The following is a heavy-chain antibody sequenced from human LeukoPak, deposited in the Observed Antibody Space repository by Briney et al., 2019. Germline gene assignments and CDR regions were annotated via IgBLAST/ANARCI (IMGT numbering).Heavy chain of an antibody. CDR3: AKCYGDYVRYLDY. J-gene: IGHJ4*02. D-gene: IGHD4-17*01. V-gene: IGHV3-53*01. CDR1: GFTVSSNC. CDR2: LYSGGNT. Sequence: GGSLTLSCAPSGFTVSSNCMSWVRQAPGKGLEWVSVLYSGGNTYYADSVKGRFTISRDNSKNTLYLQMNSLRAEDTAMYYGAKCYGDYVRYLDYWGQGTLATVSS.